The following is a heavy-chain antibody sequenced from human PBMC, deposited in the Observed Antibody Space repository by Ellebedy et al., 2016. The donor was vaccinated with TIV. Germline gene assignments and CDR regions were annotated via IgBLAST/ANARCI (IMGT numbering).Heavy chain of an antibody. V-gene: IGHV4-59*13. Sequence: SETLSLTXTVSGGSISGYYWSWIRQPPGKGLEWIGYIYYSGSTNYNPSLKSRVTISVDTSKNQFSLKLSSVTAADTAVYYCARHYCSSTSCYYVYYFDYWGQGTLVTVSS. CDR1: GGSISGYY. J-gene: IGHJ4*02. D-gene: IGHD2-2*01. CDR3: ARHYCSSTSCYYVYYFDY. CDR2: IYYSGST.